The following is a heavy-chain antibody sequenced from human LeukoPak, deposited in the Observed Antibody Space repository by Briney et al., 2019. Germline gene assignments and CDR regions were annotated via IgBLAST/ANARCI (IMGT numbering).Heavy chain of an antibody. J-gene: IGHJ4*02. Sequence: ASVKVSCKASGYTFTSYGISWVRQAPGQGLEWMGWISAYNGNTNYAQKLQGRVTMTTDTSTSTAYMELRSLRSDDTAVYYCARAYFIAAAGTSDYWGQGTPVTVSS. CDR3: ARAYFIAAAGTSDY. D-gene: IGHD6-13*01. CDR2: ISAYNGNT. V-gene: IGHV1-18*01. CDR1: GYTFTSYG.